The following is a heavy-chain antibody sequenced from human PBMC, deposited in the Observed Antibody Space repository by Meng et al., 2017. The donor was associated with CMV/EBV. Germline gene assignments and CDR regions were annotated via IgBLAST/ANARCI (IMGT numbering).Heavy chain of an antibody. CDR1: GFIFTDHY. CDR3: VRGVSMVREGHYYYYNDMDV. J-gene: IGHJ6*02. V-gene: IGHV3-72*01. Sequence: GESLKISCAASGFIFTDHYLDWVRPAPGKGLEWVGRIKNKHNGYTTEYAASVKGRFIISREDLKNSVFVQMESLKTEDTAVYYCVRGVSMVREGHYYYYNDMDVWGRGTTVTVSS. D-gene: IGHD3-10*01. CDR2: IKNKHNGYTT.